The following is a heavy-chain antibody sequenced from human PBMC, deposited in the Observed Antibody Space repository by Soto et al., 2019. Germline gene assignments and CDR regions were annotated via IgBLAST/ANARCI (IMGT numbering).Heavy chain of an antibody. CDR3: AKPGYCSGGSCYVSGTSIYYFDY. CDR2: ISGSGDST. V-gene: IGHV3-23*01. J-gene: IGHJ4*02. CDR1: GFTFSSYA. D-gene: IGHD2-15*01. Sequence: GGSLRLSCAASGFTFSSYAMSWVRQSPGKGLEWVSAISGSGDSTYYADSVKGRFTMSRDNSKSTLYLQMSSLRAEDTAVYYCAKPGYCSGGSCYVSGTSIYYFDYWGQGTLVTVSS.